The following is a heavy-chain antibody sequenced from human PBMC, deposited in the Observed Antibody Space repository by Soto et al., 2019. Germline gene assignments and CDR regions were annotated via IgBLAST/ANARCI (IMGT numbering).Heavy chain of an antibody. D-gene: IGHD5-18*01. V-gene: IGHV4-39*01. CDR2: IYYSGST. J-gene: IGHJ3*02. CDR3: ARQETAMEYAFDI. CDR1: GGSISSSSYY. Sequence: SETLSLTCTVSGGSISSSSYYWGWIRQPPGKGLEWIGSIYYSGSTYYNPSLKSRVTISVDTSKNQFSLKLSSVTAADTAVYYCARQETAMEYAFDIWGQGTMVTVSS.